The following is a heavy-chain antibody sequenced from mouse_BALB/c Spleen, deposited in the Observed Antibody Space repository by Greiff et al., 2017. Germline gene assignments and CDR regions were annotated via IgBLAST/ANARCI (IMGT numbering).Heavy chain of an antibody. CDR3: ARITTVVATYYFDY. CDR2: ISYSGST. J-gene: IGHJ2*01. D-gene: IGHD1-1*01. V-gene: IGHV3-8*02. CDR1: GDSITSGY. Sequence: EVKLVESGPSLVKPSQTLSLTCSVTGDSITSGYWNWLRKFPGNKLEYMGYISYSGSTYYNPSLKSRISITRDTSKNQYYLQLNSVTTEDTATYYCARITTVVATYYFDYWGQGTTLTVSS.